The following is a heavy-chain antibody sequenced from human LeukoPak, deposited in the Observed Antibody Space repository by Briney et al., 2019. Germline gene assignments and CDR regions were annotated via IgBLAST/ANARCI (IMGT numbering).Heavy chain of an antibody. V-gene: IGHV4-59*12. Sequence: SETLSLTCTVSGGSISSYYWSWIRQPPGKGLEWIGYIYYSGSTNYNPSLKSRVTISVDTSKNQFSLKLSSVTAADTAVYYCARRPGYSSGWYVRDWGQGTLVTVSS. CDR2: IYYSGST. J-gene: IGHJ4*02. D-gene: IGHD6-19*01. CDR1: GGSISSYY. CDR3: ARRPGYSSGWYVRD.